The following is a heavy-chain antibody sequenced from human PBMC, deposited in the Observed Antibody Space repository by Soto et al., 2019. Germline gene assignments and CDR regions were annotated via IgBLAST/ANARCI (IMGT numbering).Heavy chain of an antibody. CDR1: GGSISSGDYY. CDR3: ARGSDSGSYSQPEYFQH. Sequence: QVQLQESGPGLVKPSQTLSLTCTVSGGSISSGDYYWSWIRQPPGKGLEWIGYIYYSGSTYYNPSLKSRVTISVDTSKNQFSLKLSSVTAADTAVYYCARGSDSGSYSQPEYFQHWGQGTLVTVSS. J-gene: IGHJ1*01. CDR2: IYYSGST. D-gene: IGHD1-26*01. V-gene: IGHV4-30-4*01.